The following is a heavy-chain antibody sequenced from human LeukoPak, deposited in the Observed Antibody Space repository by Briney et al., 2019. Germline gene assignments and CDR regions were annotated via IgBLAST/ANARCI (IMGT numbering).Heavy chain of an antibody. J-gene: IGHJ4*02. D-gene: IGHD1-26*01. V-gene: IGHV1-3*04. CDR1: GDTFSSYV. CDR3: ARGYSGCFHY. Sequence: ASVKVSCKASGDTFSSYVISWVRQAPGQGLEWMGWINTGSGNTKYSQRFQDRVTITMDTSASTVYMEMNDLGSEDTAVYYCARGYSGCFHYWGQGALVTVSS. CDR2: INTGSGNT.